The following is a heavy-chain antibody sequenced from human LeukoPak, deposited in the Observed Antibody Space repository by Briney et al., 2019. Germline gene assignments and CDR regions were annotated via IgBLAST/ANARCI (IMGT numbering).Heavy chain of an antibody. CDR3: GGGGGGSLVGAQAFDY. CDR1: GFTFSSYA. J-gene: IGHJ4*02. D-gene: IGHD1-26*01. CDR2: ISYDGSNK. V-gene: IGHV3-30*04. Sequence: GGSLRLSCAASGFTFSSYAMHWVRQAPGKGLEWVAVISYDGSNKYYADSVKGRFTISRDNSKNTLYLQMNSLRAEDTAVYYCGGGGGGSLVGAQAFDYWGQGTLVTVSS.